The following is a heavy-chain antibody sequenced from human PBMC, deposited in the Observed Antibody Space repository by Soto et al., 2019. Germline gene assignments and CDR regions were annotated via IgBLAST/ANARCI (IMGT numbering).Heavy chain of an antibody. CDR1: GYSFPDYW. CDR3: ARDGLSSSTSFDY. D-gene: IGHD2-2*01. Sequence: VQLVQSGAEVKKPGESLKISCQGSGYSFPDYWIGWVRQVPGKGLEWMGIIYPDDSDAKYSPSFQGQVTMSADKSINNAYLQWSSLKASDTGMYFCARDGLSSSTSFDYWGQGTQVTVSS. CDR2: IYPDDSDA. J-gene: IGHJ4*02. V-gene: IGHV5-51*01.